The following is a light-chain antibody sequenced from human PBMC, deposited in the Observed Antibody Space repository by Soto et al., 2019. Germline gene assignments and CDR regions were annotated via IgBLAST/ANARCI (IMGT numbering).Light chain of an antibody. V-gene: IGKV3-15*01. CDR2: GAT. CDR1: QSISSN. Sequence: EIVMTQSPATLSASPGQRVTLSCRASQSISSNLAWYQQKPGQAPRLLIYGATTRATGIPVRFSGSESGTEFTLTVSSLQSEDFAVYYCQQYNNWLSFGGGTKVEIK. CDR3: QQYNNWLS. J-gene: IGKJ4*01.